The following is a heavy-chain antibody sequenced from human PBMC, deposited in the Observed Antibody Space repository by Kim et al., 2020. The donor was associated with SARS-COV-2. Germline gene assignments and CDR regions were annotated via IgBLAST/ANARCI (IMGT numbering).Heavy chain of an antibody. CDR2: ISAYNGNT. CDR3: ARDLIRYYYGSGSYGAFDI. CDR1: GYTFTSYG. V-gene: IGHV1-18*04. D-gene: IGHD3-10*01. J-gene: IGHJ3*02. Sequence: ASVKVSCKASGYTFTSYGISWVRQAPGQGLEWMGWISAYNGNTNYAQKLQGRVTMTTDTSTSTAYMELRSLRSDDTAVYYCARDLIRYYYGSGSYGAFDIWGQGTMVTVSS.